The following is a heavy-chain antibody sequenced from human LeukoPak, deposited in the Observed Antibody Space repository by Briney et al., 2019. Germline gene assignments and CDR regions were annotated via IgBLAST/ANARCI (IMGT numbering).Heavy chain of an antibody. CDR3: AREGRRPPYYYYYMDV. CDR1: GFKFSGYY. V-gene: IGHV3-11*01. J-gene: IGHJ6*03. Sequence: GGSLRLSCAASGFKFSGYYMTWIRQAPGKGLEWVSYISSSGDSIYYADSVEGRFTISRDNAKNSLYLQMNSLRAEDTAVYYCAREGRRPPYYYYYMDVWGKGTTVTISS. CDR2: ISSSGDSI.